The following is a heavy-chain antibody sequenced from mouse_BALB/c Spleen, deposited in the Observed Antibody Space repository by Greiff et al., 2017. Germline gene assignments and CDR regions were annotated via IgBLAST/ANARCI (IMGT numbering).Heavy chain of an antibody. CDR3: ARWGGYSAMDY. CDR1: GYTFTSYY. V-gene: IGHV1S56*01. J-gene: IGHJ4*01. CDR2: IYPGNVNT. D-gene: IGHD3-1*01. Sequence: VMLVESGPELVKPGASVRISCKASGYTFTSYYIHWVKQRPGQGLEWIGWIYPGNVNTKYNEKFKGKATLTADKSSSTAYMQLSSLTSEDSAVYFCARWGGYSAMDYWGQGTSVTVSS.